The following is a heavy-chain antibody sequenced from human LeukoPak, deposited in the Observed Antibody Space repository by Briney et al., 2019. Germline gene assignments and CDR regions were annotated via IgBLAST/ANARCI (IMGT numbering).Heavy chain of an antibody. J-gene: IGHJ5*02. D-gene: IGHD6-19*01. Sequence: GGSLRLSCAASGFTFSSYWMSWVRQAPGKGLEWVANIKQDGSEKYYVDSVKGRFTISRDNAKNSLYLQMNSLRAEDTAVYYCAREARQWLVKKGWFDPWGQGTLVTVSS. CDR2: IKQDGSEK. CDR3: AREARQWLVKKGWFDP. V-gene: IGHV3-7*01. CDR1: GFTFSSYW.